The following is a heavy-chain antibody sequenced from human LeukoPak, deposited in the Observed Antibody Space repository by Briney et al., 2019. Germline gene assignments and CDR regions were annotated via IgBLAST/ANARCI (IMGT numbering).Heavy chain of an antibody. CDR1: GFTFSSYS. Sequence: GGSLRLSCAASGFTFSSYSMNWVRQAPGKGLEWVSYISSGSSTIYYADSVKGRFTISRDNAKNSLYLQMNSLRAEDTALYYCAKDAYYDTSGPPPTPDQNYYYGMDVWGQGTTVTVSS. CDR2: ISSGSSTI. CDR3: AKDAYYDTSGPPPTPDQNYYYGMDV. J-gene: IGHJ6*02. V-gene: IGHV3-48*04. D-gene: IGHD3-22*01.